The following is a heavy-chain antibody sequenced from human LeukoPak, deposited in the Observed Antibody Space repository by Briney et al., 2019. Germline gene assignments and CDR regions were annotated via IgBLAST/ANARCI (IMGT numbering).Heavy chain of an antibody. CDR2: ISYDGTNK. J-gene: IGHJ4*02. CDR3: ARQMATILDGILDY. CDR1: GFTFSNYA. V-gene: IGHV3-30*04. D-gene: IGHD5-24*01. Sequence: GGSLRLSCAASGFTFSNYAIHWVRQAPGKGLEWVSVISYDGTNKYYADSVKGRFTTSRDNSKNTLYLQMNSLKTEDTALYYCARQMATILDGILDYWGQGTLVTVSS.